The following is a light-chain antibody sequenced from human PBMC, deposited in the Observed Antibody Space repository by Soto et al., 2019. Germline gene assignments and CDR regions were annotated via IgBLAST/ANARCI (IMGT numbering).Light chain of an antibody. CDR1: ENVRTF. Sequence: VLTQSPSTVSLSPGERATLSCRASENVRTFVDWYQQKPGQAPRLLIYGASNRATDIPARFSGSGSGTDFTLTISNLEPEDFAVYYCQQHSHWPPWTFGQGTKVDIK. V-gene: IGKV3-11*01. CDR3: QQHSHWPPWT. CDR2: GAS. J-gene: IGKJ1*01.